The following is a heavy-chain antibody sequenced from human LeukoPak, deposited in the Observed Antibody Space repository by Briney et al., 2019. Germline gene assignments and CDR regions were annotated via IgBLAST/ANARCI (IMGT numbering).Heavy chain of an antibody. J-gene: IGHJ3*02. CDR1: DDSISHYF. Sequence: SDTLSLTCTVSDDSISHYFWSWLRQSPGQGLEGIGYISTSRRTNYNPSLESRVSISVATSKNQFSLKLRSMTAADTAVYYCARLLRWSEDGFDIWGQGTMVSVSS. V-gene: IGHV4-4*09. D-gene: IGHD2-15*01. CDR3: ARLLRWSEDGFDI. CDR2: ISTSRRT.